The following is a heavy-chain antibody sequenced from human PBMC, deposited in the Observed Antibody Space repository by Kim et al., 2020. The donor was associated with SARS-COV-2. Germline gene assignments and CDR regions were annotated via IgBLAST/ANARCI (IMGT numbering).Heavy chain of an antibody. J-gene: IGHJ6*02. CDR3: TREWGAPSYGMDV. CDR2: INTDGSIT. Sequence: GGSLRLSCAASGFTFSSYWMHWVRQAPGKGLMWVSRINTDGSITTHADSMKGRFTISRDNAKSTLYLQMNSLRADDSALYYCTREWGAPSYGMDVWGQGTTVTVSS. CDR1: GFTFSSYW. V-gene: IGHV3-74*01. D-gene: IGHD3-16*01.